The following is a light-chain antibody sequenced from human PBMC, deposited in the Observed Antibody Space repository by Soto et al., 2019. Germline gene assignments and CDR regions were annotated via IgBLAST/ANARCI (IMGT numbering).Light chain of an antibody. CDR1: ETVATN. CDR3: QEYGSSPQT. CDR2: GAS. J-gene: IGKJ1*01. V-gene: IGKV3-15*01. Sequence: VRPQYQAIQPASPGERAKLSCRASETVATNLAWYQQKPGQAPRLLISGASTRAAGISDRFRGSGSGTDFTLTISSLQPEDFAGYYCQEYGSSPQTFGQGTKVDIK.